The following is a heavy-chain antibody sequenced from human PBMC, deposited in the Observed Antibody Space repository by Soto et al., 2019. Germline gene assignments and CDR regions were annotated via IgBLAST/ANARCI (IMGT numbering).Heavy chain of an antibody. Sequence: GGSLRLSCAASGFIFSDYFMSWIRQAPGKGLEWVSHIISSGSTTYYADSVRGRFTISRDNANNSLILQMNSLRAEDTAVYYCAREFKGDIVAVAAARGTYFDYWGQGTLVTVSS. D-gene: IGHD2-15*01. CDR1: GFIFSDYF. CDR3: AREFKGDIVAVAAARGTYFDY. V-gene: IGHV3-11*01. CDR2: IISSGSTT. J-gene: IGHJ4*02.